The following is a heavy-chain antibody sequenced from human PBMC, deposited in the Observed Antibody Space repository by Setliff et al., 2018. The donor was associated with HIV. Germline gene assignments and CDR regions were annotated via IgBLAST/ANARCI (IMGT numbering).Heavy chain of an antibody. J-gene: IGHJ4*01. CDR1: DASFGGVY. V-gene: IGHV4-34*01. CDR3: ARVASWGGSNYLDI. Sequence: SETLSLTCGVSDASFGGVYWTWVRQSPQKGLEWIGESNQSGSGSYNPSLRSRATISVDTSEKKISLNLTSVTAADSALYYCARVASWGGSNYLDIWGQPSLVTVSS. CDR2: SNQSGSG. D-gene: IGHD3-10*01.